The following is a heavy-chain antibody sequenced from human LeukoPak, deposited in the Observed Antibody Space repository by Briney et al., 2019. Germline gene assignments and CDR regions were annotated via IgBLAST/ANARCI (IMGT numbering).Heavy chain of an antibody. D-gene: IGHD2-2*01. CDR2: IKQDGSEK. Sequence: HPGGSLRLSCAASGFTFSSYWMSWVRQAPGKGLEWVANIKQDGSEKYYVDSVKGRFTISRDNAKNSLYLQMNSLRAEDTAVYYCARWIFVAVPARVGMDVWGKGTTVTVSS. CDR3: ARWIFVAVPARVGMDV. CDR1: GFTFSSYW. J-gene: IGHJ6*04. V-gene: IGHV3-7*03.